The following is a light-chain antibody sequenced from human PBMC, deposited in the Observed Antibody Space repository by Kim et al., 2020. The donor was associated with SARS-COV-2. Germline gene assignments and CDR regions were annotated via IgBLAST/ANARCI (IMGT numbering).Light chain of an antibody. J-gene: IGKJ4*01. Sequence: ASVGDSVTITCRASQDICSWFAWCQQKPGKAPKLLISAASSLQSGVPSRFSGSGSGTDFTLTISSLQPEDFASYYCQRADSFPLGFGGGTKVDIK. V-gene: IGKV1-12*01. CDR2: AAS. CDR3: QRADSFPLG. CDR1: QDICSW.